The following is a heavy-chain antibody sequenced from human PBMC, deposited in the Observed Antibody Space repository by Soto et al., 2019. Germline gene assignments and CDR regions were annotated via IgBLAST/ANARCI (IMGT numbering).Heavy chain of an antibody. CDR2: VSNSGPV. CDR1: CDSINRDN. V-gene: IGHV4-59*01. J-gene: IGHJ4*02. CDR3: AKRNGDCPRLYHYDY. Sequence: PSETLPLTCTVSCDSINRDNWSWIRQSPGRALEWIGHVSNSGPVYTNPSLKGRVTISVDTSKNQFFLNLSSVTAADTAVYYCAKRNGDCPRLYHYDYWGQGTWVTVSA. D-gene: IGHD2-2*02.